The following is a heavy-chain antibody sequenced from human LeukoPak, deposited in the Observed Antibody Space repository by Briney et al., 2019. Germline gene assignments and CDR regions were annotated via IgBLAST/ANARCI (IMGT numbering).Heavy chain of an antibody. CDR3: ARRIDCSGGSCPSSYGMDV. J-gene: IGHJ6*02. V-gene: IGHV5-51*01. D-gene: IGHD2-15*01. Sequence: GESLKISCKASGYDFTKYWIGWVRHMPEKGLEWMGIIYPGDSDTRYSPSFQGQVTISADKSISTAYLQWSSLKASDTAMYYCARRIDCSGGSCPSSYGMDVWGQGTTVTVSS. CDR2: IYPGDSDT. CDR1: GYDFTKYW.